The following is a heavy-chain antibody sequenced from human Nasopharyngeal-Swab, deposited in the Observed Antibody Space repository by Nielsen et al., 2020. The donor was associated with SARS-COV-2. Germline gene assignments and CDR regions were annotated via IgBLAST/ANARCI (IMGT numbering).Heavy chain of an antibody. D-gene: IGHD3-22*01. V-gene: IGHV3-53*01. Sequence: GGSLRLSCAASGFTVSSNYMSWVRQAPGKGLEWVSVIYSGGSTYYADSVKGRFTISRDNSKNTLYLQMNSLRAEDTAVYYCARRYYYDSSGGFDYWGQGTLVTVSS. CDR1: GFTVSSNY. CDR3: ARRYYYDSSGGFDY. CDR2: IYSGGST. J-gene: IGHJ4*02.